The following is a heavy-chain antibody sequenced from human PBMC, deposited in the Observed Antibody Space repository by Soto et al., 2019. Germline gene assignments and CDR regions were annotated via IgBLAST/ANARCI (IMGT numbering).Heavy chain of an antibody. Sequence: QVQLVQSGAEVKKPGASVKVSCKASGYSFTTYGIAWVRQAPGQGLEWMGWISTSNGDTDYAQKLQGRVIMTTDASTTTAYMELRSLRSNDTAVYYCAREGARPYYYYGMDVWGQGTTVSVSS. CDR1: GYSFTTYG. V-gene: IGHV1-18*01. CDR3: AREGARPYYYYGMDV. CDR2: ISTSNGDT. J-gene: IGHJ6*02. D-gene: IGHD1-26*01.